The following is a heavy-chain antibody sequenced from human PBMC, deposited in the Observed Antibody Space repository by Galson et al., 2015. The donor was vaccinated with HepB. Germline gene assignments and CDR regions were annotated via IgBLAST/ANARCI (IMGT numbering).Heavy chain of an antibody. D-gene: IGHD7-27*01. CDR1: RVNFHNYG. CDR3: AKGGNWDSRYFDY. V-gene: IGHV3-30*18. Sequence: LRLSCAASRVNFHNYGMHWVRQAPGKGLEWVALISYDGSNKDYAESVKGRFTISRDNSMNTVYLQMDSLRAEDTAVYYCAKGGNWDSRYFDYWGQGSPVTVSS. CDR2: ISYDGSNK. J-gene: IGHJ4*02.